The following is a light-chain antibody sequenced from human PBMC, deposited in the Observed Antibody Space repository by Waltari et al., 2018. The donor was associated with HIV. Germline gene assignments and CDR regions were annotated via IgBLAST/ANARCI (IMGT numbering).Light chain of an antibody. Sequence: SYVLTQSPSVSVAPGKTARITGGGKNIGSKSVNWYQQQPGQAPVMVIYHDTDRPSGIPDRFSGSNSEDTATLTIRRVEAGDEADYYCQVWDTNTDQYVIFGGGTNL. J-gene: IGLJ2*01. CDR3: QVWDTNTDQYVI. V-gene: IGLV3-21*01. CDR1: NIGSKS. CDR2: HDT.